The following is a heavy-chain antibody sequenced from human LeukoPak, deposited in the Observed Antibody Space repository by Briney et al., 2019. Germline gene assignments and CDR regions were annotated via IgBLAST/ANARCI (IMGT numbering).Heavy chain of an antibody. J-gene: IGHJ4*02. CDR3: ARRLCGGDCYSTFSY. CDR1: GGYFSGYY. D-gene: IGHD2-21*02. CDR2: INHSGST. V-gene: IGHV4-34*01. Sequence: SDPLPLTCAVYGGYFSGYYWIWIRQPPGKGLEWIGEINHSGSTNYNPSLKSRVTISVDTSKNQFSLKLSSVTAADTAVYYCARRLCGGDCYSTFSYWGQGTLVTVSS.